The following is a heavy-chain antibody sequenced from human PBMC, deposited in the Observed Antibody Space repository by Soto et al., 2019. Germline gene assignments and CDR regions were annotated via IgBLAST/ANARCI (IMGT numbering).Heavy chain of an antibody. J-gene: IGHJ6*02. V-gene: IGHV3-7*05. D-gene: IGHD3-10*01. CDR2: IKQDGGEK. Sequence: GGSLRLSCAASGFTFSSYWMSWVRQAPGKGLEWVANIKQDGGEKYYVDSVKGRFTISRDNAKNSLYLQMNSLRAEDTAVYYCARDIAPPGSGTPLSPYYYYGMDVWGQGTTVTVSS. CDR3: ARDIAPPGSGTPLSPYYYYGMDV. CDR1: GFTFSSYW.